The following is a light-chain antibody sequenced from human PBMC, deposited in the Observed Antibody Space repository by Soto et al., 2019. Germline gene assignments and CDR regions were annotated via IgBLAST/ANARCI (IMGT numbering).Light chain of an antibody. CDR2: LAS. J-gene: IGKJ5*01. V-gene: IGKV1-27*01. Sequence: DIQMTQSPPSLSASVGDRVTITCRASQGISNYLAWYQQKPGKVPKLLIYLASTLQSGVPSRFSGSGSGTDFSLTINSLQPEDVATYYCQNYNSAPITFGQGTRLEI. CDR3: QNYNSAPIT. CDR1: QGISNY.